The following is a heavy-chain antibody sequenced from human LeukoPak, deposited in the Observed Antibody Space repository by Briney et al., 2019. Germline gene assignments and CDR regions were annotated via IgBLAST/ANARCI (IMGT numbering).Heavy chain of an antibody. J-gene: IGHJ4*02. CDR2: IYYSGST. D-gene: IGHD3-16*01. Sequence: SETLSLTCTVSGGSISSHYWSWIRQPPGKGLEWIGYIYYSGSTNYNPSLKSRVTISVDTSKNQFSLKLSSVTAADTAVYYCARHHVFFDYWGQGTLVTVSS. V-gene: IGHV4-59*08. CDR3: ARHHVFFDY. CDR1: GGSISSHY.